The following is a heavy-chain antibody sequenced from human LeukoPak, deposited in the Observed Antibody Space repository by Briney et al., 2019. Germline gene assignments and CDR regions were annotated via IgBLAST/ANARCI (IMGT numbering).Heavy chain of an antibody. Sequence: PGGSLRLSCAASGFTFNNYAMHWVRQASGKGLEWVGRIRSKANSYATAYAASVKGRFTISRDDSKNTAYLQMNSLKTEDTAVYYCTRHSESGYGSGSYWGQGTLVTVSS. CDR3: TRHSESGYGSGSY. CDR1: GFTFNNYA. D-gene: IGHD3-10*01. CDR2: IRSKANSYAT. J-gene: IGHJ4*02. V-gene: IGHV3-73*01.